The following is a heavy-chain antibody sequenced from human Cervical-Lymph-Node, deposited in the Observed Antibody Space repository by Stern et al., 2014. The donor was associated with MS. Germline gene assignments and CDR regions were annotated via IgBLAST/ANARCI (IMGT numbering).Heavy chain of an antibody. J-gene: IGHJ4*02. CDR2: ISVYNGNI. Sequence: MQLVESGAEVQKPGASVKVSCKASGFNFSNYGLSWVRQAPGQGLEWMGWISVYNGNIDFAQKFQGRLTMTTDTSTSTVYMELRSLRSDDTAVYYCTRDRGIMGTTTGDYWGQGTLVSVSS. CDR1: GFNFSNYG. CDR3: TRDRGIMGTTTGDY. D-gene: IGHD1-26*01. V-gene: IGHV1-18*01.